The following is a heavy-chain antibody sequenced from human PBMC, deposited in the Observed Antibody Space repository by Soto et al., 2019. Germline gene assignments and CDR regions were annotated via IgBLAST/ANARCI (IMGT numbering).Heavy chain of an antibody. D-gene: IGHD6-19*01. CDR3: ARDPGVAVAGTDDAFDI. CDR1: GFTFSSYG. V-gene: IGHV3-33*01. J-gene: IGHJ3*02. CDR2: IWYDGSNK. Sequence: GGSLRLSCAASGFTFSSYGMHWVRQAPGKGLEWVAVIWYDGSNKYYADSVKGRFTIPRDNSKNTLYLQMNSLRAEDTAVYYCARDPGVAVAGTDDAFDIWGQGTMVTVSS.